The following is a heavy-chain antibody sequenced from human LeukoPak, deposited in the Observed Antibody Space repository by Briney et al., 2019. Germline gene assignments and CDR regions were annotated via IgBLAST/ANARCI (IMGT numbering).Heavy chain of an antibody. CDR2: IKSKTDGGTT. CDR1: GFTFSNAW. V-gene: IGHV3-15*01. Sequence: GGSLRLSCAASGFTFSNAWMSWVRQAPGKGLEWVGRIKSKTDGGTTDYAAPVKGRFTISSDDSKNTLYLQMNSLKTEDTAVYYCTTDHVLLWFGELSVPLDYWGQGTLVTVSS. J-gene: IGHJ4*02. D-gene: IGHD3-10*01. CDR3: TTDHVLLWFGELSVPLDY.